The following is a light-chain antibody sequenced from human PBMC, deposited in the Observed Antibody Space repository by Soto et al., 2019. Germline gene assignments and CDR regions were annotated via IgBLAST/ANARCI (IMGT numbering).Light chain of an antibody. V-gene: IGKV3-20*01. CDR3: QQYGSSSPWT. CDR1: QSVRSSY. J-gene: IGKJ1*01. Sequence: EIVLTKSPGTLSLSPGERATLSCRASQSVRSSYLAWYQQKPGQAPRLLIYGASSRATGIPDRFSGSGSGTDFTLTISRLEPEDFAVYYCQQYGSSSPWTFGQGTKVEIK. CDR2: GAS.